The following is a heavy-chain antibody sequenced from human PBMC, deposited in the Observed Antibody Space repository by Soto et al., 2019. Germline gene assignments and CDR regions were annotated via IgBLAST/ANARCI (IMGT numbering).Heavy chain of an antibody. CDR1: GFTFRNFV. Sequence: EVQLLESGGGVVRPGGSLRLSCAASGFTFRNFVMSWVRQAPGKGLQWVSAIRATGGQTFYADSVKGRFTISRDNSKNMLYLQRNSLRDEDTALYFCAQDRGWGVVSPSHDSWGQGTLVTVSS. D-gene: IGHD2-21*01. CDR2: IRATGGQT. CDR3: AQDRGWGVVSPSHDS. V-gene: IGHV3-23*01. J-gene: IGHJ5*01.